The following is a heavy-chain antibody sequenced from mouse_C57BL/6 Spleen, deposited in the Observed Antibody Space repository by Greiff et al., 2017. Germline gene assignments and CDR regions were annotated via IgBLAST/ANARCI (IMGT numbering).Heavy chain of an antibody. CDR2: IGPGSGST. J-gene: IGHJ4*01. CDR3: ADSNYESYYAMDY. Sequence: VQLQQSGAELVKPGASVKISCKASGYTFTDYYINWVKQRPGQGLEWIGKIGPGSGSTYYNEKFKGQATLTADKSSSTAYMQLSSLTSEDSAVYFCADSNYESYYAMDYWGQGTSVTVSS. D-gene: IGHD2-5*01. V-gene: IGHV1-77*01. CDR1: GYTFTDYY.